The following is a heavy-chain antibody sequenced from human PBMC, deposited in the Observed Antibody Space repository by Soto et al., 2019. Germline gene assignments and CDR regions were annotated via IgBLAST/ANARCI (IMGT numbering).Heavy chain of an antibody. J-gene: IGHJ5*02. V-gene: IGHV3-33*01. CDR1: GFTFSSYG. Sequence: QVQLVESGGGVVQPGRSLRLSCAASGFTFSSYGMHWVRQAPGKGLEWVAVIWYDGSNKYYADSVKGRFTISRDNSKNKLYMQMNSLRAEDTAVYSCARDLKGLAVSGTDNWFDPVGQGTLVTVSS. CDR3: ARDLKGLAVSGTDNWFDP. D-gene: IGHD6-19*01. CDR2: IWYDGSNK.